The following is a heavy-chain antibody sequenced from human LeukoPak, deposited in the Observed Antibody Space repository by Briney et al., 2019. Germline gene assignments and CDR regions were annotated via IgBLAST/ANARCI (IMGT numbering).Heavy chain of an antibody. D-gene: IGHD6-6*01. CDR2: ISYDGGNK. CDR1: GFTFSSYA. Sequence: PGRSLRLSCAASGFTFSSYAMHWVRQAPGKGLEWVAVISYDGGNKYYADSVKGRFTISRDNSKNTLYLQMNSLRAEDTAVYYCAKVAPNSSSSDYYYYYMDVWGKGTTVTVSS. CDR3: AKVAPNSSSSDYYYYYMDV. J-gene: IGHJ6*03. V-gene: IGHV3-30-3*01.